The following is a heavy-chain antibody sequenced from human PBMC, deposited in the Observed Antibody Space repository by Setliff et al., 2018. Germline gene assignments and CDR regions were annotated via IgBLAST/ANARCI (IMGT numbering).Heavy chain of an antibody. Sequence: KPGGSLRLSCAASGFTFSDYYMSWIRQAPGKGLEWISYISSGSSSYTNYAESVKGRFTISRDNTKNSLHLQMNSLRGDDTAVYYCARVPHDYGDFPLDYWGQGTLVTVSS. CDR3: ARVPHDYGDFPLDY. CDR1: GFTFSDYY. V-gene: IGHV3-11*06. J-gene: IGHJ4*02. CDR2: ISSGSSSYT. D-gene: IGHD4-17*01.